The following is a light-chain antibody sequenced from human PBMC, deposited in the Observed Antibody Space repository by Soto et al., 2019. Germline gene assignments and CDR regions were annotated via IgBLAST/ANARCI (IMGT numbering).Light chain of an antibody. J-gene: IGKJ4*01. CDR2: DAS. CDR1: QNIVTN. V-gene: IGKV3-15*01. CDR3: QQYNNWPPRIT. Sequence: IVMTQSPVTLSVSPGERATLSCRASQNIVTNLAWYQQKPGQAPRLVIYDASTRATDIPARFSGSGFGTEFILTISSLQSADFAVYYCQQYNNWPPRITFGGGTKMDIK.